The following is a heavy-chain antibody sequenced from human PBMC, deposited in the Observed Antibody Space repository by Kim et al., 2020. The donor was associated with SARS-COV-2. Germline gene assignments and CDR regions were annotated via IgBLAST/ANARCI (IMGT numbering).Heavy chain of an antibody. V-gene: IGHV3-21*01. J-gene: IGHJ6*02. CDR3: ARDHLVVVGTTWYYNGMDV. Sequence: GGSLRLSCAASGFSFSSDTINWISQAPGKGLEWVSSISTSSSYIYYADSVKGRFTISRDNAKNLVYLQMNSLRAEDTAVYYCARDHLVVVGTTWYYNGMDVWGQGTTVTVSS. CDR1: GFSFSSDT. CDR2: ISTSSSYI. D-gene: IGHD2-15*01.